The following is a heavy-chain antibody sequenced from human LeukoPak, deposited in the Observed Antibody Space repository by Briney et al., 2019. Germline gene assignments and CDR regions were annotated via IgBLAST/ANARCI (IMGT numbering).Heavy chain of an antibody. CDR2: ISSSSSYI. V-gene: IGHV3-21*01. CDR3: ARGDSSGYYCPY. D-gene: IGHD3-22*01. Sequence: GGSLRFSCAASGFTFSSYSMNWVRQAPGKGLEWVSSISSSSSYIYYADSVKGRFTISRDNAKNSLYLQMNSLRAEDTAVYYCARGDSSGYYCPYWGQGTLVTVSS. CDR1: GFTFSSYS. J-gene: IGHJ4*02.